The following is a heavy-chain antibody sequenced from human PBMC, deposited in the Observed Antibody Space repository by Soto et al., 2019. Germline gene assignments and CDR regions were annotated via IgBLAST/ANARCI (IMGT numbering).Heavy chain of an antibody. Sequence: SVKVSCKASGATYSTSAISWVRQAPGQGLEWMGGINPILGTPDYAHKFQGRVTITADESTSTVYMELGSLRSEDTALYFCARGGVDVVATSAFDYWGQGTLVTVSS. V-gene: IGHV1-69*13. D-gene: IGHD5-12*01. CDR3: ARGGVDVVATSAFDY. J-gene: IGHJ4*02. CDR1: GATYSTSA. CDR2: INPILGTP.